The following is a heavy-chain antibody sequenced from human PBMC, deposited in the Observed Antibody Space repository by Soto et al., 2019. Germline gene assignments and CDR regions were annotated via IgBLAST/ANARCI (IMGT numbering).Heavy chain of an antibody. V-gene: IGHV1-3*01. CDR3: ARVAAAGIWATLDY. Sequence: ASVKVSCKASGYTFTSYAMHWVRQAPGQRLEWMGWINAGNGNTKYSQKFQGRVTITRDTSASTAYMELSSLRSEDTAVYYCARVAAAGIWATLDYWGQGTLVTVSS. D-gene: IGHD6-13*01. CDR2: INAGNGNT. J-gene: IGHJ4*02. CDR1: GYTFTSYA.